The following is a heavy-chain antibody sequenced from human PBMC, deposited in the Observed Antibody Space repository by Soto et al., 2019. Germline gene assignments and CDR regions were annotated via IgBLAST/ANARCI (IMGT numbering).Heavy chain of an antibody. CDR3: ARDSRYSSGWYRDYYYYYGMDV. D-gene: IGHD6-19*01. CDR1: GYTFTSYG. Sequence: XSVKVSCKASGYTFTSYGISWVRQAPGQGLEWMGWISAYNGNTNYAQKLQGRVTMTTDTSTSTSYMELRSLRSDDTAVYYCARDSRYSSGWYRDYYYYYGMDVWGQGPTVTVSS. CDR2: ISAYNGNT. J-gene: IGHJ6*02. V-gene: IGHV1-18*04.